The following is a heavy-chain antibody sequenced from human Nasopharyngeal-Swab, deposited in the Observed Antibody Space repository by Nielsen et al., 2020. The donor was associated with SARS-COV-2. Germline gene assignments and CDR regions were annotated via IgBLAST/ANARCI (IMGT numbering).Heavy chain of an antibody. CDR2: IFHIGST. J-gene: IGHJ4*02. Sequence: SETLSLTCAVSGGSIISSTSYWGWTRQPPGKGLEWIGTIFHIGSTYYNPSLESRVTISVDTSKNQFSLKLSSVTAADTAVYYCARRTASRFDYWGQGTLVTVSS. CDR3: ARRTASRFDY. V-gene: IGHV4-39*01. CDR1: GGSIISSTSY. D-gene: IGHD2-2*01.